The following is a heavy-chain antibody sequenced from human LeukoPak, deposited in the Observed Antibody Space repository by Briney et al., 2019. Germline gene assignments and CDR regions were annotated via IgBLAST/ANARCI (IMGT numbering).Heavy chain of an antibody. CDR1: GGSISSSSYY. J-gene: IGHJ5*02. Sequence: PSETLSLTCTVSGGSISSSSYYWGWIRQPPGKGLEWIGSIYYSGSTYYNPSLKSRVTISVDTSKNQFSLKLSSVTAPDTAVYYCARQGHRWNWNYEGGPNWFDPWGQGTLVTVSS. D-gene: IGHD1-7*01. CDR3: ARQGHRWNWNYEGGPNWFDP. CDR2: IYYSGST. V-gene: IGHV4-39*01.